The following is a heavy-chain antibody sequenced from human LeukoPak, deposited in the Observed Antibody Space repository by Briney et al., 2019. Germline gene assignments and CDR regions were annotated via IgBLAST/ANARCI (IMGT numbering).Heavy chain of an antibody. Sequence: GGPLGFSCEAPGFTLTGYITSWVGKAPGKGLEWVSSISSDSTYIYYADSVKGRFTISRDNAKNSLYLQMNSLRAEDTAVYYCARRWYFDLWGRGTLVTVSS. CDR3: ARRWYFDL. CDR2: ISSDSTYI. V-gene: IGHV3-21*01. J-gene: IGHJ2*01. CDR1: GFTLTGYI.